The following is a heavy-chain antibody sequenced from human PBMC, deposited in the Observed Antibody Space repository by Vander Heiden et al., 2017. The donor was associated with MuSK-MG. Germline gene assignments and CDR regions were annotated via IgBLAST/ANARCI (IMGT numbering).Heavy chain of an antibody. D-gene: IGHD2-2*02. CDR3: ARDRCGSTTCYNRYFDL. CDR2: IYTST. J-gene: IGHJ2*01. CDR1: GAPTSGYY. V-gene: IGHV4-4*07. Sequence: QVQLQESGPGLVKPSETLSLTCPVSGAPTSGYYWSWIRQPAGEGLEWIGRIYTSTNYNPSLESRVTMSVDTSKNQFSLKLSYVTAADTAIYYCARDRCGSTTCYNRYFDLWGRGTLITVSS.